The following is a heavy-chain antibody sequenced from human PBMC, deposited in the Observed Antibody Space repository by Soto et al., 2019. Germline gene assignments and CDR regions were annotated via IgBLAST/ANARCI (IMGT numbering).Heavy chain of an antibody. CDR1: GFTFSSYG. Sequence: PGGSLRLSCAASGFTFSSYGMHWVRQAPGKGLEWVAVISYDGSNKYYADSVKGRFTISRDNSKNTLYLQMNSLRAEDTAVYYCAKDRRSIAALRNHYYYYYGMDVWGQGTTVTAP. V-gene: IGHV3-30*18. J-gene: IGHJ6*02. CDR3: AKDRRSIAALRNHYYYYYGMDV. D-gene: IGHD6-6*01. CDR2: ISYDGSNK.